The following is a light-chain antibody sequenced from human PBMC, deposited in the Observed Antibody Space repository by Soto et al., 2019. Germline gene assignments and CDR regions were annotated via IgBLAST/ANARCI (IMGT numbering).Light chain of an antibody. Sequence: DIQMTQSPSSVSASVGDRVTITFRASQGISSWLAWYQQKPGKAPKLLIYAASSLQSGVTSRFRGSGSGTDFTLTFCSLQPEDFSTYDCQQANCFPFTFGPGTKVDIK. V-gene: IGKV1D-12*01. CDR3: QQANCFPFT. CDR2: AAS. J-gene: IGKJ3*01. CDR1: QGISSW.